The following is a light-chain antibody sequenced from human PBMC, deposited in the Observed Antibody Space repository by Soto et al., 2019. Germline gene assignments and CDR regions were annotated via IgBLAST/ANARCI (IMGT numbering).Light chain of an antibody. Sequence: QSALTQPRSVSGSPGQSVTISCTGTSSDVGGYNYVSWYQQHPGKAPKLMIYVVSKRPSGVPDRFSGSKSGNTASLTISGLQAEDEADYYCCSYAGSYTSYVFGTGTKLTVL. J-gene: IGLJ1*01. CDR2: VVS. CDR1: SSDVGGYNY. V-gene: IGLV2-11*01. CDR3: CSYAGSYTSYV.